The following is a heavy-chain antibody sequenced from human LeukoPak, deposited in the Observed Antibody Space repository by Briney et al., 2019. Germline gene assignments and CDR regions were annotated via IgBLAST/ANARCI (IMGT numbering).Heavy chain of an antibody. CDR1: RFTVSSNY. CDR2: IYSGGST. CDR3: ARAPEWLIFDY. J-gene: IGHJ4*02. V-gene: IGHV3-53*04. D-gene: IGHD6-19*01. Sequence: GGSLRLSCAASRFTVSSNYMSWVRQAPGKGLEWVSVIYSGGSTYYADSVKGRFTISRHNSKNTLYLQMNSLRAEDTAVYYCARAPEWLIFDYWGQGTLVTVSS.